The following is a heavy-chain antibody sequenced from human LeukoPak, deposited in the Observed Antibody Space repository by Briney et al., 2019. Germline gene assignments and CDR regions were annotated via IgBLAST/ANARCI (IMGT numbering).Heavy chain of an antibody. J-gene: IGHJ4*02. CDR1: GGSIRRYY. Sequence: PSETLSLTCTVSGGSIRRYYWSWIRQPPGKGLEWIGYIYYSGSTNYNPSLKSRVTISVDTSKNQFSLKLSSVTAADTAVYYCARVRDGYSLFDYWGQGTLVTVSS. V-gene: IGHV4-59*01. CDR3: ARVRDGYSLFDY. CDR2: IYYSGST. D-gene: IGHD5-24*01.